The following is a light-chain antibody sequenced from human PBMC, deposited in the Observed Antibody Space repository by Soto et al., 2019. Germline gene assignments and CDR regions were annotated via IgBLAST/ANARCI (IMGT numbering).Light chain of an antibody. CDR2: EVN. CDR3: CSYAGNGAWV. J-gene: IGLJ7*01. CDR1: GGDVGNYDL. V-gene: IGLV2-23*02. Sequence: QSALTQPASVSGSPGQSITISCAGCGGDVGNYDLLSWYQQMPGKAPKLIIFEVNRRPSGVSDRFSGSKSGNTASLTISGLQSEDEADFFCCSYAGNGAWVFGGGTQLTVL.